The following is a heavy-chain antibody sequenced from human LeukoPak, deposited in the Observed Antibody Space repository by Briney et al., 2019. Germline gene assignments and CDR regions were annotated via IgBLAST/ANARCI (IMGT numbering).Heavy chain of an antibody. Sequence: AGGSLRLSCAASAFTFSDYSMNWVRQAPGKGLGWISYISGRSSTIYYADSVRGRFTISRDNAKNSMYLQMNSLRAEDTAVYYCARDRLTSGSYFFDYWGQGTLVTVSS. CDR1: AFTFSDYS. CDR2: ISGRSSTI. J-gene: IGHJ4*02. D-gene: IGHD1-26*01. CDR3: ARDRLTSGSYFFDY. V-gene: IGHV3-48*01.